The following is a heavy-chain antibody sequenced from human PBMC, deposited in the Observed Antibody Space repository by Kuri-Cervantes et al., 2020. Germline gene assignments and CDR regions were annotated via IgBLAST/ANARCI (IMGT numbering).Heavy chain of an antibody. CDR2: ISGSSGTT. J-gene: IGHJ4*02. Sequence: LSLTCAASGFIFSNYFMSWVRQAPGKGLEWVSDISGSSGTTNYAASVKGRFTISRDNAKNSLYLQMNSLRAEDTAVYYCARDFRLLWFGELSAIDYWGQGTLVTVSS. CDR1: GFIFSNYF. CDR3: ARDFRLLWFGELSAIDY. V-gene: IGHV3-23*01. D-gene: IGHD3-10*01.